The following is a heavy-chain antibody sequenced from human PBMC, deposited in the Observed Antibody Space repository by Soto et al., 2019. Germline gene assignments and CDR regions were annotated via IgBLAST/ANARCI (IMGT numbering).Heavy chain of an antibody. V-gene: IGHV3-33*01. CDR3: ARDIVVVPAAPAEDY. J-gene: IGHJ4*02. Sequence: QVQLVESGGGVVQPGRSLRLSCAASGFTFSSYGMHWVRQAPGKGLEWVAVIWYDGSNKYYADSVKGRFTISRDNSKNTLYLQMNSLRAEDTAVYYCARDIVVVPAAPAEDYWGQGTLVTVSS. CDR1: GFTFSSYG. D-gene: IGHD2-2*01. CDR2: IWYDGSNK.